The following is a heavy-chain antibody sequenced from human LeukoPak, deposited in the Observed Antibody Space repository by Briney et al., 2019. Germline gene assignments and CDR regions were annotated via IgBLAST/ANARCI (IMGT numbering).Heavy chain of an antibody. D-gene: IGHD4-17*01. Sequence: SGGSLRLSCAPSGFSFISYGMHWVRQAPGKGVEWVGVISDDGRRKDYADSVKGRFTISRDNSKDTLYLQMNSLRAEDTAVYYCAKRPSDYGDYVSYFDYWGEGTLVTVSS. J-gene: IGHJ4*02. CDR3: AKRPSDYGDYVSYFDY. CDR2: ISDDGRRK. V-gene: IGHV3-30*18. CDR1: GFSFISYG.